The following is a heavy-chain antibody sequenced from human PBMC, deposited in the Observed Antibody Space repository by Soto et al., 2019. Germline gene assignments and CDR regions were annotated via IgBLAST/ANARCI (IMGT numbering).Heavy chain of an antibody. Sequence: EALKISCKGSGYSFTSYWIGWVRQMPGKGLEWMGIIYPGDSDTRYSPSFQGQVTISADKSISTAYLQWSSLKASDTAMYCCARLQHNQIYIWGSYRPYYFDYWGQGTPVTVSS. CDR3: ARLQHNQIYIWGSYRPYYFDY. CDR2: IYPGDSDT. J-gene: IGHJ4*02. V-gene: IGHV5-51*01. D-gene: IGHD3-16*02. CDR1: GYSFTSYW.